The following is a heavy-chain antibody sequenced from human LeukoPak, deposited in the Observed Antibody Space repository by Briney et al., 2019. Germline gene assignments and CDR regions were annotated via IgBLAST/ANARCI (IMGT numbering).Heavy chain of an antibody. CDR2: IIPIFGTA. CDR1: GGTFSSCA. J-gene: IGHJ4*02. CDR3: ARSPSAPYCSGGSCHFDY. V-gene: IGHV1-69*13. D-gene: IGHD2-15*01. Sequence: SVKVSCKASGGTFSSCAISWVRQAPGQGLERMGGIIPIFGTANYAQKFQGRVTITADESTSTADMELSSLRSEDTAVYYCARSPSAPYCSGGSCHFDYWGQGTLVTVFS.